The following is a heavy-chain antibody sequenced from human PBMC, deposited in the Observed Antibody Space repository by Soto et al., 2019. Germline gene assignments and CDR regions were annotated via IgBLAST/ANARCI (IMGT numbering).Heavy chain of an antibody. Sequence: SETLSLTCNVSGDSIDIYYWNWIRQPPGKGLEWIGYIYYSGSTKYNPSLESRATISADTSKNLVSLKLKSVTSADTDVYFCAGRVAPTEFWGQGIQVTVSS. J-gene: IGHJ4*02. CDR2: IYYSGST. CDR3: AGRVAPTEF. V-gene: IGHV4-59*01. D-gene: IGHD3-3*01. CDR1: GDSIDIYY.